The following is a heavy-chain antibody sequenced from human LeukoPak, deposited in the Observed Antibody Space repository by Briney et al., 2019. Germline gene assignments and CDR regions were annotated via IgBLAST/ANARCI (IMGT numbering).Heavy chain of an antibody. CDR2: ISRDGTGT. J-gene: IGHJ4*02. V-gene: IGHV3-74*01. CDR1: GFTFSSYW. D-gene: IGHD6-19*01. CDR3: VRGSSGSNFDS. Sequence: PGGSLRLSCAASGFTFSSYWMHCVRQGPGKGLVWVSHISRDGTGTNYAGSVKGRFTISRDNAKNSSYLQMNSLRAEDTAVYYCVRGSSGSNFDSWGQGTLVTVSS.